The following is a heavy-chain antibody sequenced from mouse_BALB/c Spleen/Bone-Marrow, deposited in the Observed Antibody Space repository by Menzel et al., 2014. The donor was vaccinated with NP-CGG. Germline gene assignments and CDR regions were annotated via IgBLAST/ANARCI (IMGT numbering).Heavy chain of an antibody. CDR1: GYAFTNYL. CDR3: ARGGDYGFMDY. D-gene: IGHD1-2*01. CDR2: INPGSGGT. J-gene: IGHJ4*01. Sequence: VQPQQSGAELVRPGTSVKVSCKASGYAFTNYLLEWVKQRPGQGLEWIGVINPGSGGTNYNERFKGKATLTADKSPSTAYMQLSSLTSDDSAVYFCARGGDYGFMDYWGQGTSVTVSS. V-gene: IGHV1-54*01.